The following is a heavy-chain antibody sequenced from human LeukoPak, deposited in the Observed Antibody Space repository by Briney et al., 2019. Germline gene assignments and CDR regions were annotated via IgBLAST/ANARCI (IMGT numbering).Heavy chain of an antibody. CDR3: ARDQGVTYNWNYFDY. CDR2: INAGNGNT. CDR1: GYTFTSYA. Sequence: ASVKVSCKASGYTFTSYAMHWVRQAPGQRLEWMGWINAGNGNTKYSQEFQGRVTITRDTSASTAYMELSSLRSEDMAVYYCARDQGVTYNWNYFDYWGQGTLVTVSS. D-gene: IGHD1-20*01. V-gene: IGHV1-3*03. J-gene: IGHJ4*02.